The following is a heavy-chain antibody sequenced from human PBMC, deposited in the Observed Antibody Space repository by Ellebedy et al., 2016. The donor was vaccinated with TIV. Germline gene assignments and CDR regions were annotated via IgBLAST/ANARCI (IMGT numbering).Heavy chain of an antibody. CDR3: AKDEGSSGSYYVYYYMDG. J-gene: IGHJ6*03. CDR1: GFTFSSYA. Sequence: GGSLRLXXAAPGFTFSSYAMSWVRQAPGKGLEWVSAISGSGGKTYYADSVKGRFTISRDNSKNTLYLQMNSLRAEDTAVYYCAKDEGSSGSYYVYYYMDGWGKGTTVTVSS. V-gene: IGHV3-23*01. D-gene: IGHD1-26*01. CDR2: ISGSGGKT.